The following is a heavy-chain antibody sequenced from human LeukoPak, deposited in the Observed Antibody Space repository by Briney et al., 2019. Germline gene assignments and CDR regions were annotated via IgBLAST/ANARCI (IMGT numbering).Heavy chain of an antibody. D-gene: IGHD3-3*01. CDR3: AKDLYYDFSTDAFDI. J-gene: IGHJ3*02. CDR2: ISGSGGST. CDR1: GFTVSSNY. Sequence: PGGSLRLSCAASGFTVSSNYMSWVRQAPGKGLEWVSAISGSGGSTYYADSVKGRFTISRDNSKNTLYLQMNSLRAEDTAVYYCAKDLYYDFSTDAFDIWGQGTMVTVSS. V-gene: IGHV3-23*01.